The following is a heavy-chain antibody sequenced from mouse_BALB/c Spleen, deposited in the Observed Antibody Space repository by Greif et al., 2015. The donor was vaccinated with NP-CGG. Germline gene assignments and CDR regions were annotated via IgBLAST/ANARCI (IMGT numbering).Heavy chain of an antibody. J-gene: IGHJ4*01. D-gene: IGHD1-1*01. Sequence: EVQRVESGGGLVKPGGSLKLSCAASGFTFSSYAMSWVRQTPEKRLEWVASISSGGSTYYPDSVKGRFTISRDNARNILYLQMSSLRSEDTAMYYCARGLLLRSPYAMDYWGQGTSVTVSS. CDR1: GFTFSSYA. CDR2: ISSGGST. V-gene: IGHV5-6-5*01. CDR3: ARGLLLRSPYAMDY.